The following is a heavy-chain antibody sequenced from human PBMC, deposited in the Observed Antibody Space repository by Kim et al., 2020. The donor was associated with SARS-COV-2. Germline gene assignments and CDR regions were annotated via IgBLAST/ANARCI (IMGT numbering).Heavy chain of an antibody. CDR2: INPSGGST. Sequence: ASVKVSCKASGYTFTSYGIHWVRQAPGQGLEWMGIINPSGGSTTYAQKFQGRVTMTRDTSTSTVYMELSSLRSEDTAVYYCAREANSFDYWGHGTLLTVSS. CDR3: AREANSFDY. V-gene: IGHV1-46*01. CDR1: GYTFTSYG. J-gene: IGHJ4*01.